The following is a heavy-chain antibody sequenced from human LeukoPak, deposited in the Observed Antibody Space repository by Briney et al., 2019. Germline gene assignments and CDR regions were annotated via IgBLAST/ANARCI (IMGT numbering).Heavy chain of an antibody. CDR1: GFAFDSFA. CDR2: IKSKTDGGTT. J-gene: IGHJ4*02. D-gene: IGHD2-21*02. CDR3: TTDSVVVTAPVHLDY. V-gene: IGHV3-15*01. Sequence: GGSLRLSCAASGFAFDSFAMSWVRQAPGKGLEWVGRIKSKTDGGTTDYAAPVKGRFTISRDDSKNTLYLQMNSLKTEDTAVYYCTTDSVVVTAPVHLDYWGQGTLVTVSS.